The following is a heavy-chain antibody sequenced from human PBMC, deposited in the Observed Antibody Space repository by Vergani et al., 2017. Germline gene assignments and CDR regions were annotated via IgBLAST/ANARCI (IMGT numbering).Heavy chain of an antibody. D-gene: IGHD3-9*01. Sequence: VQLVQSGAEVGKPGASVKISCKASGYTFTAYYIHWVRQAPEQGLEWVGVISPDGFSTFYAQKFQCRVTITRDTSTSTVYVEVTSLRSDDTAVYYCAREPPLTGFFDYWGQGTLVTVSS. V-gene: IGHV1-46*03. CDR3: AREPPLTGFFDY. CDR1: GYTFTAYY. CDR2: ISPDGFST. J-gene: IGHJ4*02.